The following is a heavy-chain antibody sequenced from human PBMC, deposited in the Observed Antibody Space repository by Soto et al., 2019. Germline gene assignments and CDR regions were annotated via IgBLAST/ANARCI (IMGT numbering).Heavy chain of an antibody. CDR2: ISYDGSTI. Sequence: QVQLVESGGGVFQPGGSLRLSCAASGFTFSSYSMNWVRQPPGKGLEWVAVISYDGSTIYYADSVKGRFTISRDNSQNTLNLQMNSLRAGDSATFYCARRLVGSGMDVWGQGTAVAVSS. CDR3: ARRLVGSGMDV. CDR1: GFTFSSYS. V-gene: IGHV3-30*04. J-gene: IGHJ6*02. D-gene: IGHD6-6*01.